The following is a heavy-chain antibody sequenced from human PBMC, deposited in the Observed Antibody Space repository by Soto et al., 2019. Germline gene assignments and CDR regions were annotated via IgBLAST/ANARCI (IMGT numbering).Heavy chain of an antibody. J-gene: IGHJ5*02. V-gene: IGHV3-15*01. CDR1: GFTFKNAW. CDR3: TTDGATIFFDP. CDR2: IKTKADAGIT. Sequence: QLVESGGGLVKPGGSLRLSCAASGFTFKNAWMSWVRQAPGKGLEWVGRIKTKADAGITDYAAPVKGRFTISRDDSKNTLYLQMNSLKNEDTALYFCTTDGATIFFDPRGQGTLVTVSS. D-gene: IGHD3-10*02.